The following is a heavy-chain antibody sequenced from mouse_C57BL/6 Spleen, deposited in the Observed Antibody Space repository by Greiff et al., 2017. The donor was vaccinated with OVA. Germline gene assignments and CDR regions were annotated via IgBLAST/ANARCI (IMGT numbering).Heavy chain of an antibody. V-gene: IGHV5-4*01. D-gene: IGHD1-1*01. CDR1: GFTFSSYA. Sequence: EVKLVESGGGLVKPGGSLKLSCAASGFTFSSYAMSWVRQTPEKRLEWVATISDGGSYTYYPDNVKGRFTISRDNAKNNLYLQMSHLKSEDTAMYYGARDTTVVASNAMDYWGQGTSVTVSS. CDR2: ISDGGSYT. J-gene: IGHJ4*01. CDR3: ARDTTVVASNAMDY.